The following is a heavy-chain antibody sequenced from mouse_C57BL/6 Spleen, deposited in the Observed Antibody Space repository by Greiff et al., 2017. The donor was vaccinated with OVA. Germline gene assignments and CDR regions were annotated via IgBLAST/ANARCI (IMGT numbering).Heavy chain of an antibody. Sequence: EVQLQQSGPELVKPGASVKISCKASGYSFTGYYMNWVKQSPEKSLEWIGEINPNTGGTTYNQKFKAKATLTVDKSSSTAYMQLKSLTSEDSALYYCARWDGYYIDYYSLDYWGQGTSVTVS. CDR1: GYSFTGYY. D-gene: IGHD2-3*01. CDR2: INPNTGGT. V-gene: IGHV1-42*01. J-gene: IGHJ4*01. CDR3: ARWDGYYIDYYSLDY.